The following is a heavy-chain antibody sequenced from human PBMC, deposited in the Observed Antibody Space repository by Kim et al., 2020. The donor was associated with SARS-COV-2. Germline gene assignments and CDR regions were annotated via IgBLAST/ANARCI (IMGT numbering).Heavy chain of an antibody. D-gene: IGHD6-13*01. CDR3: ARIGAAAGTYYYGMDV. CDR1: GYSFTSYW. Sequence: GESLKISCKGSGYSFTSYWISWVRQMPGKGLEWMGRIDPSDSYTNYSPSFQGHVTISADKSISTAYLQWSSLKASDTAMYYCARIGAAAGTYYYGMDVWGQGTTVTVSS. J-gene: IGHJ6*02. CDR2: IDPSDSYT. V-gene: IGHV5-10-1*01.